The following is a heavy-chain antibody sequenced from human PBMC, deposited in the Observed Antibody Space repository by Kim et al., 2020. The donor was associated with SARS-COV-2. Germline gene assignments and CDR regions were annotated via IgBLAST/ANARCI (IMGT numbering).Heavy chain of an antibody. J-gene: IGHJ6*02. Sequence: GGSLRLSCAASGFTVSSNYMSWVRQAPGKGLEWVSVIYSGGSTYYADSAKGRFTISRDNSKNTLYLQMNSLRAEDTAVYYCSRDQRITMVRGVIYYYYGMDVWGQGTTVTVSS. V-gene: IGHV3-66*01. D-gene: IGHD3-10*01. CDR1: GFTVSSNY. CDR2: IYSGGST. CDR3: SRDQRITMVRGVIYYYYGMDV.